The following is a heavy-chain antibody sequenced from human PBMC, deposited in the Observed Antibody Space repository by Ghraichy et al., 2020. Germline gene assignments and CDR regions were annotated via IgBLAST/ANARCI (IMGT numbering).Heavy chain of an antibody. D-gene: IGHD2-15*01. CDR1: GFTFSNYA. CDR3: AKALGYCIGGACPSYHWFDP. CDR2: IGGKGGPT. V-gene: IGHV3-23*01. J-gene: IGHJ5*02. Sequence: GGSLRLSCSGSGFTFSNYAMSWVRQAPGKGLEWVSTIGGKGGPTYYADSVKGRFTISRDNSKNTLYLQMNSLRVEDTAVYYCAKALGYCIGGACPSYHWFDPWGQGTLVTVSS.